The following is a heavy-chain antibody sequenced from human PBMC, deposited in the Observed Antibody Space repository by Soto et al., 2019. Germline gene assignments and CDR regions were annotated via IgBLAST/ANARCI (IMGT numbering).Heavy chain of an antibody. CDR1: GYNFGNYW. CDR3: SRMQYSYGQLDYFDY. CDR2: IYPGDSEI. D-gene: IGHD3-16*01. J-gene: IGHJ4*02. Sequence: GESLKISCKGSGYNFGNYWIGWVRQMPGKGLEWMGIIYPGDSEIRYRPSFQGQVTISADKSISAAYLQWSSLKASDTALYFCSRMQYSYGQLDYFDYWGQGTQVTVSS. V-gene: IGHV5-51*01.